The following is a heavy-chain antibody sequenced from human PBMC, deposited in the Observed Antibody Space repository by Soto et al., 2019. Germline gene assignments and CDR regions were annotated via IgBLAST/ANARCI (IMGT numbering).Heavy chain of an antibody. CDR1: GYTFTSYD. D-gene: IGHD3-9*01. Sequence: ASVKVSCKASGYTFTSYDINWVRQAPGQGLEWVGWINPTSEYTAHAQKFQGRVTLTREISTATAYMELSSLKASDTAMYYCARRRRDILTGSPGTLDYWGQGTLVTVSS. CDR2: INPTSEYT. J-gene: IGHJ4*02. CDR3: ARRRRDILTGSPGTLDY. V-gene: IGHV1-8*01.